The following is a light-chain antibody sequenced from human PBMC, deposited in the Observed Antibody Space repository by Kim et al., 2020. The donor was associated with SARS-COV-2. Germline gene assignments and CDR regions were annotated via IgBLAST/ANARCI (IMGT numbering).Light chain of an antibody. V-gene: IGLV3-19*01. CDR3: KSRDTSGDRLV. J-gene: IGLJ2*01. CDR2: PKH. Sequence: ALGQTVSITCQGDSLRTYYASWYQQTPGQAPALVIYPKHNRPSGIPDRFSGSSSGNTASLTITGAQAEDEADYYCKSRDTSGDRLVFGGGTQLTVL. CDR1: SLRTYY.